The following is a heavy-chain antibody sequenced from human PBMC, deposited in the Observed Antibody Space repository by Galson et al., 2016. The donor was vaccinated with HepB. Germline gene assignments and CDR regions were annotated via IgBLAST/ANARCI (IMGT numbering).Heavy chain of an antibody. CDR3: ARHWQFGGGGYNYYYTLDV. J-gene: IGHJ6*02. D-gene: IGHD3-3*01. V-gene: IGHV5-10-1*01. CDR1: GYSFTSYW. Sequence: QSGAEVKKPGESLRISCEGFGYSFTSYWIAWVRQMPGKGLEWMGTVGPSDSNTKYSPSFQGHVIISADKSINTAYLQWSSLKASDTAMYYCARHWQFGGGGYNYYYTLDVWGQGTTVTVSS. CDR2: VGPSDSNT.